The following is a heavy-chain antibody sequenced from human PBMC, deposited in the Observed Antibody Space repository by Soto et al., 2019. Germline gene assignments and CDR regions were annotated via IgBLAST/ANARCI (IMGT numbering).Heavy chain of an antibody. J-gene: IGHJ4*02. Sequence: EVQLVESGGGLIQPGGSLRLSCAASGFTVSSNYMSWVRQAPGKGLEGVSVIYSGGSTYYADSVKGRFTISRDNSKHTLYLQMNSLRAKDTPVHYCARAASVWGSYRLHWGQGTLVTVSS. CDR1: GFTVSSNY. CDR3: ARAASVWGSYRLH. V-gene: IGHV3-53*01. D-gene: IGHD3-16*02. CDR2: IYSGGST.